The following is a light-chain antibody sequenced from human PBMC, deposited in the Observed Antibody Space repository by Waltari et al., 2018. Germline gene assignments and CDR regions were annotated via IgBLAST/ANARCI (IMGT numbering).Light chain of an antibody. J-gene: IGKJ2*01. CDR3: QQYYRSPYT. V-gene: IGKV4-1*01. CDR2: WAS. Sequence: DIVMTQSPDSLGVSLGERATINCKSSQSILDRSDNKTFLAWYHLKPGQPPRLLIYWASTRPGVPDRFSGSGYGTDFSLTISRLQAEDVGVYYCQQYYRSPYTFGQGTKLDFK. CDR1: QSILDRSDNKTF.